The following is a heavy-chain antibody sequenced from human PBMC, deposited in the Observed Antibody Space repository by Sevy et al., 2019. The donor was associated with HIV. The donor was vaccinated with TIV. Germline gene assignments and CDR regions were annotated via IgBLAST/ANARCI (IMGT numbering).Heavy chain of an antibody. CDR2: ISRYNT. V-gene: IGHV1-18*01. J-gene: IGHJ1*01. Sequence: ASVKVSCEASGYTFTNYGITWVRQAPGQGLEWMGWISRYNTNYAQNLQGRVTMTTDTSTSTVYMELRGLRSDDTAVYYCARAPSGSQGPGQYFQHWGQGTLVTVSS. CDR3: ARAPSGSQGPGQYFQH. CDR1: GYTFTNYG. D-gene: IGHD1-26*01.